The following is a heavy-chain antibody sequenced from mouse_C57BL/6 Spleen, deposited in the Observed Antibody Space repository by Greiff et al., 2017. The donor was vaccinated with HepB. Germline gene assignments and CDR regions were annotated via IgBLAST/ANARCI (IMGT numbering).Heavy chain of an antibody. Sequence: QVQLQQPGAELVMPGASVKLSCKASGYTFTSYWMHWVKQRPGQGLEWIGEIDPSDSYTNYNQKFKGKSTLTVDKSSSTAYMQLSSLTSEDSAVYYCARGGGSSFYWYFDVWGTGTTVTVSS. CDR1: GYTFTSYW. V-gene: IGHV1-69*01. J-gene: IGHJ1*03. CDR2: IDPSDSYT. CDR3: ARGGGSSFYWYFDV. D-gene: IGHD1-1*01.